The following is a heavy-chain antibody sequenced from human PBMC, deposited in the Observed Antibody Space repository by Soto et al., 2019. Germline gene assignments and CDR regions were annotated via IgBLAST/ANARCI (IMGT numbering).Heavy chain of an antibody. D-gene: IGHD2-2*02. CDR1: GFTFSKSW. CDR3: TAGNGYTDFDF. V-gene: IGHV3-15*01. Sequence: GGSLRLSCAAAGFTFSKSWMSWVRQAPGKGLECVGRVKSRNAGGTIDYAPPVKGRFTVSRDDSRNMFYLQMSSLKAEDTAVYYCTAGNGYTDFDFWGQGTLVTVSS. CDR2: VKSRNAGGTI. J-gene: IGHJ4*02.